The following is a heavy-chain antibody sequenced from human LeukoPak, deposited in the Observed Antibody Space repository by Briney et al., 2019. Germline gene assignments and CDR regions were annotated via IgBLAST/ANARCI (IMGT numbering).Heavy chain of an antibody. J-gene: IGHJ6*03. CDR3: ARAAAGYDSSGYWDYYYYYYMDV. D-gene: IGHD3-22*01. CDR1: GYSFTSYW. V-gene: IGHV5-51*01. Sequence: GESLKISCKGSGYSFTSYWIGWVRQMPGKGLEWMGIIYSPSFQGQVTISADTSISTAYMELSRLRSDDTAVYYCARAAAGYDSSGYWDYYYYYYMDVWGKGTTVTISS. CDR2: I.